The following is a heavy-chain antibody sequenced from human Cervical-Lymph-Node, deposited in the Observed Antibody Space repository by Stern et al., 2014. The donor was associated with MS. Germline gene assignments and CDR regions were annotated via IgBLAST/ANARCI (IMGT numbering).Heavy chain of an antibody. Sequence: VQLVESGAEVKNPGASVKVSCKASGYTFTDYYMQWMRQAPGQGLERMGWINPNNGGTKSAQKFQGWVTMTRDTSTSTAYMELSRLRSDDTAIYYCARASTTANNYYDGVDVWGQGTTVTVTS. D-gene: IGHD1-1*01. CDR3: ARASTTANNYYDGVDV. V-gene: IGHV1-2*04. CDR2: INPNNGGT. J-gene: IGHJ6*02. CDR1: GYTFTDYY.